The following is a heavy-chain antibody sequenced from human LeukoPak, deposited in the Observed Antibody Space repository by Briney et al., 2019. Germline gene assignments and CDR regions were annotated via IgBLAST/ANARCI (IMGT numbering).Heavy chain of an antibody. CDR3: ARGADNSLGYFDL. J-gene: IGHJ2*01. CDR2: IYSGGST. D-gene: IGHD2/OR15-2a*01. V-gene: IGHV3-53*01. Sequence: GGSLRLSCAASGFTVSSNYMSWVRQAPGKGLEWVSVIYSGGSTFYADSVKGRFTISRDDSKNTLYLQMNSLRVEDTAVYYCARGADNSLGYFDLWGRGTLVTVSS. CDR1: GFTVSSNY.